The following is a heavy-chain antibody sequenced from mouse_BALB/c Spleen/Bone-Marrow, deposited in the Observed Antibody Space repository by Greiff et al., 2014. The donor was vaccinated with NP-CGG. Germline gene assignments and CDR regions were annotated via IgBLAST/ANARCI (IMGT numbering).Heavy chain of an antibody. J-gene: IGHJ4*01. D-gene: IGHD2-14*01. CDR3: TRHGEVRRFYYALDY. CDR2: ISNGGGST. Sequence: EVQRVESGGGLVQPGGSLKLSCTASGFTFSSYSMSWVRQTPEKRLEWVAYISNGGGSTYYPDAVKGRFTISRDNAKNSLYLQISSLKSEDTAMYYCTRHGEVRRFYYALDYWGQGTSVTVSS. CDR1: GFTFSSYS. V-gene: IGHV5-12-2*01.